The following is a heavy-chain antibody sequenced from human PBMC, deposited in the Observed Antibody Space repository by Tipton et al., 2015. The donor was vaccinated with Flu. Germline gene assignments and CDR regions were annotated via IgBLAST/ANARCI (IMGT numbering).Heavy chain of an antibody. D-gene: IGHD1-26*01. CDR2: IYTSGST. J-gene: IGHJ5*02. CDR3: ARVLQWELRRGWFDP. CDR1: GGSISSGSYY. Sequence: LRLSCTVSGGSISSGSYYWSWIRQPAGKGLEWIGRIYTSGSTNYNPSLKSRVTISVDTSKNQFSLKLSSVTAADTAVYYCARVLQWELRRGWFDPWGQGTLVTVSS. V-gene: IGHV4-61*02.